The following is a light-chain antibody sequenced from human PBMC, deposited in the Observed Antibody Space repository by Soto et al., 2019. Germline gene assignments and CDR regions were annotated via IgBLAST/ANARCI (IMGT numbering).Light chain of an antibody. V-gene: IGKV3-11*01. J-gene: IGKJ5*01. CDR2: EAS. CDR1: QSVRSH. Sequence: EIVLTQSPGILSLSPGERATLSCRGSQSVRSHLVWYQQKPGQAPRLLIYEASNRATGIPARFSGSGSGTDFTLTISSLEPEDFAVYYCQQRSDWPITFGQGTRLEI. CDR3: QQRSDWPIT.